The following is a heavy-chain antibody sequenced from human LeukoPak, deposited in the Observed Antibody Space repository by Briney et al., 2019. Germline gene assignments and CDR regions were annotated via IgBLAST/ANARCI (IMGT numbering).Heavy chain of an antibody. CDR2: INPNSGGT. D-gene: IGHD3-10*01. Sequence: ASVKVSCKASGYTFTGYYMHWVRQAPGQGLEWMGWINPNSGGTNYAQKFQGWVTMIRDTSISTAYMELSRLRSDDTAVYYCARAQTPVDYYGSGSYYSNDAFDIWGQGTMVTVSS. CDR3: ARAQTPVDYYGSGSYYSNDAFDI. CDR1: GYTFTGYY. V-gene: IGHV1-2*04. J-gene: IGHJ3*02.